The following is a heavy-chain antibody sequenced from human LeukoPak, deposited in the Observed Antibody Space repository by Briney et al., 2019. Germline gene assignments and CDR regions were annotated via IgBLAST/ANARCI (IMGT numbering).Heavy chain of an antibody. CDR3: ARDPPTSDIVAALYGWFDP. J-gene: IGHJ5*02. CDR1: GFTFSSYG. D-gene: IGHD5-12*01. CDR2: ISYDGSNK. Sequence: GGSLRLSCAASGFTFSSYGMHWVRQAPGKGLEWVAVISYDGSNKYYADSVKGRFTISRDNAKNSLYLQMSSLRAEDTAVYYCARDPPTSDIVAALYGWFDPWGQGTLVTVSS. V-gene: IGHV3-30*03.